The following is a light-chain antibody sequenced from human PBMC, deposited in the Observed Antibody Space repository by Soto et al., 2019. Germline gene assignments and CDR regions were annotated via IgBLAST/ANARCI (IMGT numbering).Light chain of an antibody. CDR3: QQYNNWPGT. Sequence: IMAQSPATLSVSPGERATLSCRASESISSNLAWYQRKPGQTPRLLLYGASTRATGIPARFSGSGSGTEFTLTISSLQSEDFAVYYCQQYNNWPGTFGQGTKVDI. V-gene: IGKV3-15*01. CDR2: GAS. CDR1: ESISSN. J-gene: IGKJ1*01.